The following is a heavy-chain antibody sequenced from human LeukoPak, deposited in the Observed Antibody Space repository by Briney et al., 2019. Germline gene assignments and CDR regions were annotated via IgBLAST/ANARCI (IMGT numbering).Heavy chain of an antibody. V-gene: IGHV4-4*09. J-gene: IGHJ5*02. CDR2: IYTSGST. Sequence: PSETLSLTCTVSGDSISSYYWSWIRQPPGRELGWIGYIYTSGSTNYNPSLKSRVTISVDTSKNQFSLKLSSVTAADTAVYYCARTYYDFWSGYEGNWFDPWGQGTLVTVSS. CDR3: ARTYYDFWSGYEGNWFDP. CDR1: GDSISSYY. D-gene: IGHD3-3*01.